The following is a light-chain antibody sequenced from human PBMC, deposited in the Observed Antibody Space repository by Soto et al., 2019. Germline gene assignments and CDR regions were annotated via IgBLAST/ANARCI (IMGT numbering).Light chain of an antibody. CDR1: QSVTSSY. J-gene: IGKJ1*01. CDR2: GAS. V-gene: IGKV3-20*01. CDR3: QLYDSSLWT. Sequence: EIVLTQSPGTLSLSAGERATLSCRASQSVTSSYLAWYQQKPGQAPRLLIYGASSRATGIPGRFSGSGSGTDFTLTITRLEPEDFAVYYCQLYDSSLWTFGQGTKVEIK.